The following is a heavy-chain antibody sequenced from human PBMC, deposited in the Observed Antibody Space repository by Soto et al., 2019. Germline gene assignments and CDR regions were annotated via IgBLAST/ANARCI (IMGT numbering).Heavy chain of an antibody. CDR3: ARGVGSSSWYTDWFDP. CDR1: GGSISSGDYY. D-gene: IGHD6-13*01. CDR2: IYYSGST. Sequence: SETLSLTCTVSGGSISSGDYYWSWIRQPPGKGLEWIGYIYYSGSTYYNPSLKSRVTISVDTSKTQFSLRLSSVTAADTAVYYCARGVGSSSWYTDWFDPWGQGTLVTVSS. V-gene: IGHV4-30-4*01. J-gene: IGHJ5*02.